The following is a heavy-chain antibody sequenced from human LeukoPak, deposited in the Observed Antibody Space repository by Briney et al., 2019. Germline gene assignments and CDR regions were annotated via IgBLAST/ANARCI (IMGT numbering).Heavy chain of an antibody. D-gene: IGHD6-13*01. CDR1: GGSFSAYY. CDR3: AEIAAAGTLFDY. J-gene: IGHJ4*02. CDR2: INHRGST. V-gene: IGHV4-34*01. Sequence: PSETLSLTCAVYGGSFSAYYWSWIRQPPGKGLEWLGEINHRGSTNYNPSLMSRVTMSVDTSKNQFSLKLSSVTAADTAVYYCAEIAAAGTLFDYWGQGTLVTVSS.